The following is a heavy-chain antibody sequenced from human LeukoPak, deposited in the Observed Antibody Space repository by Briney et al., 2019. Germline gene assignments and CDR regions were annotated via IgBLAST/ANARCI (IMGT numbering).Heavy chain of an antibody. J-gene: IGHJ4*02. CDR2: ISGSGGST. D-gene: IGHD2-2*01. Sequence: GGSLRLSCAASGFTFSSYAMSWVRQAPGKGLDWVSTISGSGGSTYYADSVKGRFTISRDNSKNTLYLRMTSLRVEDTAVYYCAKPDLAYCSSTSCSLGYWGQGTLVTVSS. V-gene: IGHV3-23*01. CDR1: GFTFSSYA. CDR3: AKPDLAYCSSTSCSLGY.